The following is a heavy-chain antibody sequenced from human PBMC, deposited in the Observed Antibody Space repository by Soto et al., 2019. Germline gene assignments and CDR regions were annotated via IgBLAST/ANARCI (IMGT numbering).Heavy chain of an antibody. Sequence: GASVKVSCKASGYTFTSSAVQWVRQARGQRLEWIGWIVVGSGNTNYAQKFQERVTITRDMSTSTAYMELNSLRSEDTAVYYCARDQADSSSWFYYYYGMDVWGQGTTVTVSS. CDR2: IVVGSGNT. J-gene: IGHJ6*02. V-gene: IGHV1-58*01. D-gene: IGHD6-13*01. CDR3: ARDQADSSSWFYYYYGMDV. CDR1: GYTFTSSA.